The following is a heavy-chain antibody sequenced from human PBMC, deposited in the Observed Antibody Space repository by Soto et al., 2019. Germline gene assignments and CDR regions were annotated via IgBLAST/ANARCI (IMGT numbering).Heavy chain of an antibody. J-gene: IGHJ6*02. CDR2: IWYDGSNK. Sequence: GGSLRLSCAASGFTFSSYGMHWVRQAPGKGLEWVAVIWYDGSNKYYADSVKGRFTISRDNSKNTLYLQMNSLRAEDTAVYYCARDFLKAAAERHYYYYGMDVWGQGTTVTVSS. V-gene: IGHV3-33*01. CDR3: ARDFLKAAAERHYYYYGMDV. D-gene: IGHD6-13*01. CDR1: GFTFSSYG.